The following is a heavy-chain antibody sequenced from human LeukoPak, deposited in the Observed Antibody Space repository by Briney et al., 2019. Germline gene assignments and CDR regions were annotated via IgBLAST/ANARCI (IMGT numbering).Heavy chain of an antibody. Sequence: GGSLRLSCAASGFTFSSYWMSWVRQATGEGLVWVANIKQDGSEKYYVDSVEGRFTISRDNAKNSLYLRMNSLRAEDTAVYYCARPLFKWELAYWGQGTLVTVSS. CDR2: IKQDGSEK. CDR1: GFTFSSYW. J-gene: IGHJ4*02. D-gene: IGHD1-26*01. CDR3: ARPLFKWELAY. V-gene: IGHV3-7*01.